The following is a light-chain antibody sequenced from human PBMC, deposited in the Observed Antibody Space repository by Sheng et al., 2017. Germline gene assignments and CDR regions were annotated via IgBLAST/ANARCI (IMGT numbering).Light chain of an antibody. Sequence: IQMTQSPSSLSASVGDRVTITCRASQGIRNDLGWYQQKPGKVPRRLIYAAASLQSGVPSRFSGSASGTEFTLTISSLQPEDVATYYCQKYNSAALTFGGGTKVEIK. J-gene: IGKJ4*01. V-gene: IGKV1-17*01. CDR2: AAA. CDR3: QKYNSAALT. CDR1: QGIRND.